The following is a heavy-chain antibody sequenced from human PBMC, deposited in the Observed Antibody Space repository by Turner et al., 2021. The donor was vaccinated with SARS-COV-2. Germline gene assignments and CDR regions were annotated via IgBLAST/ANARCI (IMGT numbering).Heavy chain of an antibody. CDR1: GFTFSSYS. V-gene: IGHV3-21*01. J-gene: IGHJ6*02. CDR2: ISSKISYI. CDR3: ARGDDFWRGYSSYGMDV. D-gene: IGHD3-3*01. Sequence: EVQLVESGGGLVKPGGSLRLSCAASGFTFSSYSMNWVRQAPGKGLEWVSSISSKISYIYYADSVKGRFTISRDNAKNSLYLQMNSLRAEDTAVYYCARGDDFWRGYSSYGMDVWGQGTTVTVSS.